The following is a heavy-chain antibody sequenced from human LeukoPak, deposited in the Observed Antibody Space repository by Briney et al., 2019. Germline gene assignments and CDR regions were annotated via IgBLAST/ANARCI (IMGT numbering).Heavy chain of an antibody. J-gene: IGHJ5*02. D-gene: IGHD1-14*01. CDR1: GDSVSSSNYY. CDR2: IYYSGST. CDR3: ARLNKPGWFDP. V-gene: IGHV4-39*01. Sequence: SETLSLTCTVSGDSVSSSNYYWAWIRQPPGKGLEWIGNIYYSGSTYYNPSLKSRLTISVDTSKNQFSLKLTSVTAANTAVYYCARLNKPGWFDPWGQGTLVTVSS.